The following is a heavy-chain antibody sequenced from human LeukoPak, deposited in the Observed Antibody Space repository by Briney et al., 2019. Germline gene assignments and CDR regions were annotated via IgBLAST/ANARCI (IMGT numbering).Heavy chain of an antibody. CDR1: GFTFSSYA. CDR3: ARVTEAPYYFDY. V-gene: IGHV3-23*01. Sequence: GGSLRLSCAASGFTFSSYAMSWVRQAPGKRLEWVSAISGSGGSTYYADSVKGRFTISRDNSKNTLYLQMNSLRAEDTAVYYCARVTEAPYYFDYWGQGTLVTVSS. J-gene: IGHJ4*02. CDR2: ISGSGGST.